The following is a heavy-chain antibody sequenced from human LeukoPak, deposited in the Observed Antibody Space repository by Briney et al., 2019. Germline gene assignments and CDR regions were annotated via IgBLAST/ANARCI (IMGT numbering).Heavy chain of an antibody. Sequence: GGSLRISCAASGFTFSSYAMHWVRQAPGKGLEWVAIISYDGTNKYYADSVKGRFTISRDNSKNTLYLQMNSLRAENTAVYYCAGGPYYDSSGYLPNYYGMDVWGQGTTVTVSS. D-gene: IGHD3-22*01. CDR3: AGGPYYDSSGYLPNYYGMDV. CDR2: ISYDGTNK. CDR1: GFTFSSYA. V-gene: IGHV3-30*04. J-gene: IGHJ6*02.